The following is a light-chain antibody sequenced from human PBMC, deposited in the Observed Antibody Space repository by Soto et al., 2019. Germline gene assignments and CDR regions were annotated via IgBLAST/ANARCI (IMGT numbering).Light chain of an antibody. CDR1: QSVLYSSNNKNY. J-gene: IGKJ1*01. CDR2: WAS. CDR3: QQYYSAPWT. V-gene: IGKV4-1*01. Sequence: DIVMTQSPDSLAVSLGEGATINCKSSQSVLYSSNNKNYLAWYQQKPGQPPKLLIYWASTRESGVPDRFSGSGSGTDFTLTISSLQDEDVAFYYGQQYYSAPWTFGQGTKVEIK.